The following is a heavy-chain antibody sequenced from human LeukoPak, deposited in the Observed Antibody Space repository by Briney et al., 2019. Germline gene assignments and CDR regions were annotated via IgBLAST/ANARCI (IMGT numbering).Heavy chain of an antibody. V-gene: IGHV4-34*01. Sequence: SETLSLTCAVYGGSFSGYYWSWIRQPPGKGLEWIGEINHSGSTNYNPSLKSRVTISVDTPKNQFSLKLSSVTAADTAVYYCARVGLGSDYWGQGTLVTVSS. CDR3: ARVGLGSDY. J-gene: IGHJ4*02. CDR2: INHSGST. D-gene: IGHD3/OR15-3a*01. CDR1: GGSFSGYY.